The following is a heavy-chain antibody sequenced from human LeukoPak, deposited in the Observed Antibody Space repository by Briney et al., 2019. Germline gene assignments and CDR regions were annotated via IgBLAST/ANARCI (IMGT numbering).Heavy chain of an antibody. CDR2: SSSNGGST. J-gene: IGHJ4*02. Sequence: PGGSLRLSCSASGFTFSTLPMHWVRQAPGKGLEYVSGSSSNGGSTYYADSAKGRFIISRDNSKNTLYLQMSSLRPEDTAVYYCVNQISGWVYWGQGTLVTASS. CDR3: VNQISGWVY. V-gene: IGHV3-64D*06. D-gene: IGHD6-19*01. CDR1: GFTFSTLP.